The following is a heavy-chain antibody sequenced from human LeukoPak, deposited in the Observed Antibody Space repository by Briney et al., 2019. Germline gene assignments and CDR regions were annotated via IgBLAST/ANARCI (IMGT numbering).Heavy chain of an antibody. Sequence: ASVKVSCKASGYTFTGYYMHWVRQAPGQGLEWMGWISAYNGNTNYAQKLQGRVTMTTDTSTSTAYMELRSLRSDDTAVYYCARVDWYCSGGSCYSDWGQGTLVTVSS. CDR3: ARVDWYCSGGSCYSD. V-gene: IGHV1-18*04. CDR2: ISAYNGNT. CDR1: GYTFTGYY. J-gene: IGHJ4*02. D-gene: IGHD2-15*01.